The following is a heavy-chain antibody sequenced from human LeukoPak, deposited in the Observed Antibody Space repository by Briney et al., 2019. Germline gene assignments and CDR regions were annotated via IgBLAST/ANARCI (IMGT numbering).Heavy chain of an antibody. Sequence: GGSLRLSCAASGFTSSTYSMTWVRQGPGKGLEWVSSIYPRGDSTFYADSVKGRFTISRDNSKNTLYLQMSSLRTEDTAIYYCAKDVVPDSGWDLDYWGQGTLVTVSS. CDR2: IYPRGDST. V-gene: IGHV3-23*01. CDR3: AKDVVPDSGWDLDY. CDR1: GFTSSTYS. D-gene: IGHD6-19*01. J-gene: IGHJ4*02.